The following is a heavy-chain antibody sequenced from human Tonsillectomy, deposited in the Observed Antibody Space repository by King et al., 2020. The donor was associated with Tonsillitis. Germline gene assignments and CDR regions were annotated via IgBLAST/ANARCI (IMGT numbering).Heavy chain of an antibody. V-gene: IGHV3-23*03. D-gene: IGHD3-9*01. CDR2: IYSGGSST. J-gene: IGHJ4*02. CDR3: AKDSPLYDILTGYYHPNPFDY. Sequence: VQLVESGGGLVQPGGSLRLSCAASGFTFSSYAMSWVRQAPGKGLEWGSVIYSGGSSTYYADSVKGRFTISRDNSKNTLYLQMNSLRAEDTAVYYCAKDSPLYDILTGYYHPNPFDYWGQGTLVTVSS. CDR1: GFTFSSYA.